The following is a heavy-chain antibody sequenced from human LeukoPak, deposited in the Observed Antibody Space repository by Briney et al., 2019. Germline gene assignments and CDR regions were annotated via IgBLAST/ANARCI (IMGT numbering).Heavy chain of an antibody. D-gene: IGHD2-2*02. J-gene: IGHJ6*03. CDR2: ISGYNGNT. Sequence: ASVKVSCKASGYTFTSYGISWVRQAPGQGLEWMGWISGYNGNTNYAQKLQGRVTMTTDTSTSTAYTELRSLRSDDTAVYYCARGRYCSSTSCYKVYYYYMDVWGKGTTVTVSS. CDR1: GYTFTSYG. V-gene: IGHV1-18*01. CDR3: ARGRYCSSTSCYKVYYYYMDV.